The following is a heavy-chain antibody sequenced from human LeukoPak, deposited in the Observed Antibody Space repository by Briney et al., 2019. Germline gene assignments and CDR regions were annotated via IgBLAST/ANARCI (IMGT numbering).Heavy chain of an antibody. J-gene: IGHJ5*02. Sequence: GESLKISCKGSGYSFTSYWIGWVRQMPGKGLEWMGIIYPGDSDTRYSPSFQGQVTISADKSISTAYLQWSSLKASDTAMYYCARHGDPYYYGSGSYWVGENWFDPWGQGTLVTVSS. CDR1: GYSFTSYW. CDR2: IYPGDSDT. D-gene: IGHD3-10*01. V-gene: IGHV5-51*01. CDR3: ARHGDPYYYGSGSYWVGENWFDP.